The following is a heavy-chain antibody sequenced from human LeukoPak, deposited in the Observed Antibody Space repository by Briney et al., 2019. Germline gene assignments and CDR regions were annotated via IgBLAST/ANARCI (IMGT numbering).Heavy chain of an antibody. D-gene: IGHD4-17*01. J-gene: IGHJ4*02. Sequence: AGRSLRLSCAATGFTFSNYAIHWGRQAPGKGLEWVAFISDDGSRQHYADSVKGRFTISRDNSKNTLNLQMNSLRAEDTAVYFCARASTTVPNLLDNWGQGTLVTVSS. CDR3: ARASTTVPNLLDN. CDR1: GFTFSNYA. V-gene: IGHV3-30-3*01. CDR2: ISDDGSRQ.